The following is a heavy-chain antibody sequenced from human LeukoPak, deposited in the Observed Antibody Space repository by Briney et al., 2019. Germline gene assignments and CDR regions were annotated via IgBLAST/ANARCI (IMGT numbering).Heavy chain of an antibody. CDR3: ARCSGPGPYGTLDY. D-gene: IGHD1-14*01. CDR2: INHSGST. V-gene: IGHV4-34*01. J-gene: IGHJ4*02. Sequence: SETLSLTCAVYGGSIRGYYWSWIRQPPGKGLEWIGEINHSGSTNYNPSLKSRVTISVDTSKNQFSLKLSSVTAADTAVYYCARCSGPGPYGTLDYWGQGTLVTVSS. CDR1: GGSIRGYY.